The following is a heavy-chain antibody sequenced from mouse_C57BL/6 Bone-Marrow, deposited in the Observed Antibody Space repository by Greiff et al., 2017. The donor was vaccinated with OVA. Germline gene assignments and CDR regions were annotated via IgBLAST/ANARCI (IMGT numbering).Heavy chain of an antibody. J-gene: IGHJ2*01. CDR2: ISYDGSN. CDR3: AREGTGTGYYFDY. Sequence: DVKLQESGPGLVKPSQSLSLTCSVTGYSITSGYYWHWIRQFPGNKLEWMGYISYDGSNNYNPSLKNRISITRDTSKNQFFLKLNSVTTEDTATYYCAREGTGTGYYFDYWGQGTTLTVSS. V-gene: IGHV3-6*01. CDR1: GYSITSGYY. D-gene: IGHD4-1*01.